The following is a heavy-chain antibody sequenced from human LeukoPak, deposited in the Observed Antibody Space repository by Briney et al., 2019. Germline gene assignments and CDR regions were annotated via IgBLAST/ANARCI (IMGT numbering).Heavy chain of an antibody. D-gene: IGHD6-13*01. CDR1: GYTFTSYA. J-gene: IGHJ4*02. CDR2: INAGNGNT. CDR3: ARDIRIAAAGTLRDY. V-gene: IGHV1-3*01. Sequence: ASVKVSCEASGYTFTSYAMHWVRQAPGQRLEWMGWINAGNGNTKYSQKFQGRVTITRDTSASTVYMELSSLRSEDTAVYYCARDIRIAAAGTLRDYWGQGTLVTVSS.